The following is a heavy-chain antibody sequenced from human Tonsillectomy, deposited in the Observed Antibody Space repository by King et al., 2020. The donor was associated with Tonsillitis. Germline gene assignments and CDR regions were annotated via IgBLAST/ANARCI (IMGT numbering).Heavy chain of an antibody. CDR3: AKDLAEMATITPDN. D-gene: IGHD5-24*01. Sequence: VQLVESGGGVVQPGRSLRLSCAASGFTFGSYGMHWFRQAPGKGLDWVAVISYDGSNKYYSDSVKGRFTISRDNSKNTLYLQLTSLRTEDTAVYYCAKDLAEMATITPDNWGQGTLVTVSS. CDR2: ISYDGSNK. J-gene: IGHJ4*02. V-gene: IGHV3-30*18. CDR1: GFTFGSYG.